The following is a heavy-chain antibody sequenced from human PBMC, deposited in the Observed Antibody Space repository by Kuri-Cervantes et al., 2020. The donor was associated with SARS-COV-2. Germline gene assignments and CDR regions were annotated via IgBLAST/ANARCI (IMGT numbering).Heavy chain of an antibody. CDR2: INPNSGGT. J-gene: IGHJ5*02. CDR3: ARDIVVVPAAMPGWFDP. CDR1: GYTFTGYY. Sequence: ASVKVSCKASGYTFTGYYMHWVRQAPGQGLEWMGWINPNSGGTNYAQKFQGWVTMTRDTSISTAYMELSRLRSEDTAVYYCARDIVVVPAAMPGWFDPWGQGTLVTVSS. D-gene: IGHD2-2*01. V-gene: IGHV1-2*04.